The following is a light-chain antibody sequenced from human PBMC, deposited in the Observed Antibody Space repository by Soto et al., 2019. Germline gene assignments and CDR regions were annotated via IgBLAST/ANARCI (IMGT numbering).Light chain of an antibody. Sequence: EIVMTQSPATLSVSPGERATLSCRASQSVSSNLAWYQQNPGQAPRLLIYGASTRATGIAARFSGSGSGTEFTLTISSLQSEDFAVYYCQQYNNWPPYTFGQGNKLEIK. J-gene: IGKJ2*01. CDR1: QSVSSN. CDR2: GAS. V-gene: IGKV3-15*01. CDR3: QQYNNWPPYT.